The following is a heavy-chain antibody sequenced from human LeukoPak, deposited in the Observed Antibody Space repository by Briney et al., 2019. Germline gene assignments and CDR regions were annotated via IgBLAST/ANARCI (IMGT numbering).Heavy chain of an antibody. D-gene: IGHD4-17*01. J-gene: IGHJ4*02. CDR1: GYTFTSYD. CDR2: MNPNSGNT. V-gene: IGHV1-8*01. Sequence: ASVKISCKASGYTFTSYDINWVRQATGQGLEWMGWMNPNSGNTGYAQKFQGRVTMTTDTSTSTAYMELRSLRSDDTAVYYCARVPDYGDYGIDYWSQGTLVTVSS. CDR3: ARVPDYGDYGIDY.